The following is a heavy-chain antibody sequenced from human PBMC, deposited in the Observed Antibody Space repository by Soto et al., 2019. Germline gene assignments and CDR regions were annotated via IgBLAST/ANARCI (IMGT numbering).Heavy chain of an antibody. CDR1: GYTFTGYY. Sequence: ASVKVSCKASGYTFTGYYMHWVRQAPGQGLEWMGWMNPNSGNTGYAQKFQGRVTMTRNTSISTAYMELSSLRSEDTAVYYCARARYCSSTSCPGGYWFDPWGQGTLVTVSS. CDR2: MNPNSGNT. D-gene: IGHD2-2*01. J-gene: IGHJ5*02. CDR3: ARARYCSSTSCPGGYWFDP. V-gene: IGHV1-8*02.